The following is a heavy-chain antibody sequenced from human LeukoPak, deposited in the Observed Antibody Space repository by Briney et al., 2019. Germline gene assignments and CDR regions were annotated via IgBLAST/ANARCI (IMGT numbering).Heavy chain of an antibody. Sequence: GGSLRLSCAAPGFTFSSYWMHWVRHAPGKGLVWVSRINSDGSTTSYADSVKGRFTISRDSAKNTLYLQVNSLRAEDTDVYYCASIRNYQHDYWGPGTLVTVSS. V-gene: IGHV3-74*01. D-gene: IGHD1-7*01. CDR1: GFTFSSYW. CDR2: INSDGSTT. J-gene: IGHJ4*02. CDR3: ASIRNYQHDY.